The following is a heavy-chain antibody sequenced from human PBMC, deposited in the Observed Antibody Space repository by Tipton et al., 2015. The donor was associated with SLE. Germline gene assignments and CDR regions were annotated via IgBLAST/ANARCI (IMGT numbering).Heavy chain of an antibody. D-gene: IGHD4-17*01. CDR3: ASVDDTVTTHFEH. V-gene: IGHV4-31*03. CDR1: GGSMNIGVLY. CDR2: IYLSGLT. J-gene: IGHJ4*02. Sequence: TLSLTCTVSGGSMNIGVLYWGWIRQLPGKGLEWIGYIYLSGLTSYNPSLNNRVSISVDTSNSQFSLKLSSVTAADTAIYYCASVDDTVTTHFEHWGQGTLVTVSS.